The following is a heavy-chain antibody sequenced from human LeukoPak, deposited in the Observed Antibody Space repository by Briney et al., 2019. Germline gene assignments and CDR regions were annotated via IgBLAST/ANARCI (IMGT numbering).Heavy chain of an antibody. CDR2: IIPILGIA. CDR3: ASAYGGNSGPYDY. CDR1: GGTFSSYA. D-gene: IGHD4-23*01. J-gene: IGHJ4*02. V-gene: IGHV1-69*04. Sequence: ASVKVSCKASGGTFSSYAISWVRQAPGQGLEWMGRIIPILGIANYAQKFQGRVTITADKSTSTAYMGLSSLRSEDTAVYYCASAYGGNSGPYDYWGQGTLVTVSS.